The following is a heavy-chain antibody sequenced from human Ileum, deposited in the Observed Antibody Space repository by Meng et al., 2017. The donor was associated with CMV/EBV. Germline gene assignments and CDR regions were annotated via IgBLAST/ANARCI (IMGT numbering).Heavy chain of an antibody. J-gene: IGHJ5*02. V-gene: IGHV3-72*01. CDR2: STNRANDYTT. CDR1: FTFGSYA. CDR3: ARDIWGYSGTYGAP. D-gene: IGHD1-26*01. Sequence: FTFGSYARRWVRQAPGKGLEWVGRSTNRANDYTTEYAAYVKGRFTISRDDAKNSLYLEMNSLRTEDTAVYYCARDIWGYSGTYGAPWGQGTLVTVSS.